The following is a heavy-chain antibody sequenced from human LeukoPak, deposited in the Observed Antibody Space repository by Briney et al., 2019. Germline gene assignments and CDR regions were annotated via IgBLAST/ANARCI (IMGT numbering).Heavy chain of an antibody. D-gene: IGHD4-11*01. CDR2: IIPIFGTA. CDR1: GYTFTSYD. CDR3: ARALPHDYGNADY. Sequence: ASVKVSCKASGYTFTSYDINWVRRAPGQGLEWMGGIIPIFGTANYAQKFQGRVTITADESTSTAYMELSSLRSEDTAVYYCARALPHDYGNADYWGQGTLVTVSS. J-gene: IGHJ4*02. V-gene: IGHV1-69*13.